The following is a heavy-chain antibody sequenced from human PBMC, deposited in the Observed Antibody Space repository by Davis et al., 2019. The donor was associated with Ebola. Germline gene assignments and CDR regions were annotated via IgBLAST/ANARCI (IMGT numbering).Heavy chain of an antibody. CDR2: IYSGGST. V-gene: IGHV3-53*01. J-gene: IGHJ2*01. Sequence: GESLKISCAASGFTVSSNYMSWVRQAPGKGLEWVSVIYSGGSTYYADSVKGRFTISRDNAKSSLYLQMNSLRVEDTAVYYCARDEAITVAGSINWYFDLWGRGTLVPVSS. CDR1: GFTVSSNY. CDR3: ARDEAITVAGSINWYFDL. D-gene: IGHD6-19*01.